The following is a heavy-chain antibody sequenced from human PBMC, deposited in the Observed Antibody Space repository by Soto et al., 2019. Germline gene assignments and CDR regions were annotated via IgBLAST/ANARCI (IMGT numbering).Heavy chain of an antibody. V-gene: IGHV3-21*01. Sequence: GGSLRLSCAASGFTFSSYAMSWVRQAPGKGLEWVSSISSTGSYIYYADSLKGRFTISRDNAKNSLYLQMNSLRAEDTAVYYFARDLYKYYDSSGYYDLGYWGQGTLVTVSS. CDR3: ARDLYKYYDSSGYYDLGY. CDR1: GFTFSSYA. J-gene: IGHJ4*02. D-gene: IGHD3-22*01. CDR2: ISSTGSYI.